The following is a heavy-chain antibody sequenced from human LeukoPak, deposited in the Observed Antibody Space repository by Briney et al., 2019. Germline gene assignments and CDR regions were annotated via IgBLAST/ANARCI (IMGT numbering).Heavy chain of an antibody. CDR1: GGSISSYY. Sequence: PSETLSLTCTVSGGSISSYYWSWIRQPPGKGLEWIGYIYYSGSTNYNPSLQSRVTISVDSSKNQFSLRLSSVIAADTAVYYCARGPYGDNREGLHIWGQGTMVTVSS. D-gene: IGHD4-23*01. J-gene: IGHJ3*02. CDR2: IYYSGST. V-gene: IGHV4-59*01. CDR3: ARGPYGDNREGLHI.